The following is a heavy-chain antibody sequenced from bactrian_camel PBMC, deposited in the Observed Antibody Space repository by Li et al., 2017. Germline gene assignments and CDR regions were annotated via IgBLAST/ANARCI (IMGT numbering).Heavy chain of an antibody. J-gene: IGHJ4*01. V-gene: IGHV3S57*01. CDR3: ARGSYYFGGGSWSSPNKYDY. D-gene: IGHD3*01. CDR1: GRTYSKWC. CDR2: IDSRGIT. Sequence: GGSLRLSCAASGRTYSKWCMGWFRQISGKEREGLATIDSRGITAYADSVKGRFTVSKDDAKNTVYLQMNSLTPDDTGMYYCARGSYYFGGGSWSSPNKYDYWGRGPRSPSP.